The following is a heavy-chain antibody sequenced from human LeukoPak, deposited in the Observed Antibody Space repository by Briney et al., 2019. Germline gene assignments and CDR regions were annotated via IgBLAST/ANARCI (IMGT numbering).Heavy chain of an antibody. D-gene: IGHD2-15*01. J-gene: IGHJ4*02. Sequence: GGSLRLSCAASGFTFSSYGMHWVRQAPGKGLEWVAFIRYDGNNKYYADSVKGRFTISRDNSKNTLYLQMNSLRAEDTALYYCARFSRGRWSYFDYWGQGALVTVSS. CDR2: IRYDGNNK. CDR1: GFTFSSYG. CDR3: ARFSRGRWSYFDY. V-gene: IGHV3-30*02.